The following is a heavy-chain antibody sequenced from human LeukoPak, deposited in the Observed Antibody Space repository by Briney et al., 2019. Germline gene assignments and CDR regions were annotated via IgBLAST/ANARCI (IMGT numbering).Heavy chain of an antibody. D-gene: IGHD5-18*01. CDR1: GGSISSGSYY. CDR2: IYTSGST. Sequence: PSETLSLTCTVSGGSISSGSYYWSWIRQPAGKGLEWIGRIYTSGSTNYNPSLKSRVTISVDTSKNQFSLKLSSVTAADTAVYYCARAYVDTAMVMAFDIWGQGTMVTVSS. V-gene: IGHV4-61*02. J-gene: IGHJ3*02. CDR3: ARAYVDTAMVMAFDI.